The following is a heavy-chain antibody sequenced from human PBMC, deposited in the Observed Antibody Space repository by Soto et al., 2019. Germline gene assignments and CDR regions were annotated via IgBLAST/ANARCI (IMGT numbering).Heavy chain of an antibody. Sequence: QALTLSFTVSCYRLVGSLSGWVRQMTGKGLELMGIIYPGDSYTKYSPSFQGQITISADRSVTAVYLQWSSLKASDTAIYYCARTDGYEIDYLGQGNLVT. V-gene: IGHV5-51*01. D-gene: IGHD5-12*01. CDR1: CYRLVGSL. CDR3: ARTDGYEIDY. CDR2: IYPGDSYT. J-gene: IGHJ4*02.